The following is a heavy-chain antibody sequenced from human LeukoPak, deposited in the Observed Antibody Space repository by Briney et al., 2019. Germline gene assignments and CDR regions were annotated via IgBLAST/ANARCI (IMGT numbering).Heavy chain of an antibody. Sequence: ASLKDSSNASGYTFTSYDINCVPQSTGQGLEWMGWMNPNSGNTGYAQKFQGRVTMTRNTSISTAYMELSSLRSEDTAVYYCATNNWNYGYWGQATLVTVST. D-gene: IGHD1-7*01. CDR3: ATNNWNYGY. V-gene: IGHV1-8*02. CDR2: MNPNSGNT. J-gene: IGHJ4*02. CDR1: GYTFTSYD.